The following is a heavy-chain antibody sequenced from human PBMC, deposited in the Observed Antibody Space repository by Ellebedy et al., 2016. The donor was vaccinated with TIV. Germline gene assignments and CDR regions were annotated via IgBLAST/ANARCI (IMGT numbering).Heavy chain of an antibody. CDR2: INPNSGGT. J-gene: IGHJ5*02. CDR1: GYTFTGYY. Sequence: AASVKVSCKASGYTFTGYYMHWVRQAPGQGLEWMGWINPNSGGTNYAQKFQGRVTMTRDTSISTAYMELSRLRSDDTAVYYCARGAGEAVAGEWFDPWGQGTLVTVSS. CDR3: ARGAGEAVAGEWFDP. V-gene: IGHV1-2*02. D-gene: IGHD6-19*01.